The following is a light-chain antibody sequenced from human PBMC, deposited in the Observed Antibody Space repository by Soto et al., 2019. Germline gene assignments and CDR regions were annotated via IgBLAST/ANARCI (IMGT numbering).Light chain of an antibody. J-gene: IGLJ1*01. CDR3: AAWDDSLNGYV. CDR1: SSNIGSNT. CDR2: SNN. Sequence: LLTQPPSASGTPGQRCTIACSGSSSNIGSNTVNWYQQLPGTAPKLLIYSNNQRPSGVPDRFSGSKYGTSASLAISGLQSEDEADYYCAAWDDSLNGYVFGTGTKVTVL. V-gene: IGLV1-44*01.